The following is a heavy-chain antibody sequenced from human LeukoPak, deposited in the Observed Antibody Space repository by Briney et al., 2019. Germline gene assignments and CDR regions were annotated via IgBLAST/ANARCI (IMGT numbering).Heavy chain of an antibody. V-gene: IGHV4-39*01. Sequence: SETLSLACTLSGDSITSSDHYWVWIRQSPGKGLEWIGSVSQSGNTYYRSSLKSRVTVSIDTSKNEFSLILTSVTAADTAQYYCARHLYYSASAFWYIDLWGRGTLVIVSP. CDR2: VSQSGNT. D-gene: IGHD3-10*01. J-gene: IGHJ2*01. CDR1: GDSITSSDHY. CDR3: ARHLYYSASAFWYIDL.